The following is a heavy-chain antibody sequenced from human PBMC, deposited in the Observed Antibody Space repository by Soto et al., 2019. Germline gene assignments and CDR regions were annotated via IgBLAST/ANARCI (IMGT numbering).Heavy chain of an antibody. CDR1: GGSISSYY. D-gene: IGHD3-3*01. V-gene: IGHV4-59*01. CDR2: ISYSGST. J-gene: IGHJ5*02. CDR3: ACACRYDFWSGYYYWFDP. Sequence: SETLSLTCTVSGGSISSYYWSWIRQPPGKGLEWIGYISYSGSTNYNPSLKSRVTISVDTSKNQFSLNPSSVTAADTAVYYCACACRYDFWSGYYYWFDPWGQGTLVTVSS.